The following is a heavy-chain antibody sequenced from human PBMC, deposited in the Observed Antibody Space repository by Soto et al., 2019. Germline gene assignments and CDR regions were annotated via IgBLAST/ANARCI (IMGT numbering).Heavy chain of an antibody. Sequence: QVHLEQWGAGLLKPSETLSLTCAVYGGSLSGYFWSWVRQPPGKGLEWIGEINHSGSTNYNPSLKSRVTISADTSKHQFSLRLSSVTAADSGIYYCASYHYYDFWIGSRHCMDAWGRGTTVTVSS. CDR3: ASYHYYDFWIGSRHCMDA. D-gene: IGHD3-3*01. CDR2: INHSGST. V-gene: IGHV4-34*01. J-gene: IGHJ6*03. CDR1: GGSLSGYF.